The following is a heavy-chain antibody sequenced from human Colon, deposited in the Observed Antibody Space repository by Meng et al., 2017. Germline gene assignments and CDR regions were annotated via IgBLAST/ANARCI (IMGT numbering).Heavy chain of an antibody. D-gene: IGHD4-23*01. V-gene: IGHV4-4*02. CDR2: IYQSGST. CDR3: ARVPTTVDPFES. J-gene: IGHJ4*02. Sequence: QVRVMESGPGVGKPWGTLSLACTVSGGSISSNNWWSWVRQSPGRGLGLIGEIYQSGSTNYSPSLKSRVTISLDKSKNQFSLKVSYMTAADTAVYFCARVPTTVDPFESWGQGTLVTVSS. CDR1: GGSISSNNW.